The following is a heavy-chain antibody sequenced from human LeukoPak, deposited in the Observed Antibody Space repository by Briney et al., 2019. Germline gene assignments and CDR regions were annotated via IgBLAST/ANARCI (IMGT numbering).Heavy chain of an antibody. J-gene: IGHJ4*02. CDR3: ARVGSRGMATIISAGVDY. D-gene: IGHD5-24*01. CDR2: IYYSGST. CDR1: GGSISSSSYY. Sequence: PSETLSLTCTVSGGSISSSSYYWGWIRQPPGKGLEWIGSIYYSGSTYYNPSLKSRVTISVDTSKNQFSLKLSSVTAADTAVYYCARVGSRGMATIISAGVDYWGQGTLVTVSS. V-gene: IGHV4-39*07.